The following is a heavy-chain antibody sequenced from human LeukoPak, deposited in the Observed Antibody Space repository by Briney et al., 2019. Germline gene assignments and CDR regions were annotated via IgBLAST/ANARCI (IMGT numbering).Heavy chain of an antibody. V-gene: IGHV4-39*01. CDR3: ARALNTYYYDSSGYYYRRGYYFDY. D-gene: IGHD3-22*01. J-gene: IGHJ4*02. CDR1: GGSISSSSYY. CDR2: IYYSGST. Sequence: PSETLSLTCTVSGGSISSSSYYWGWIRQPPGKGLEWIGSIYYSGSTYYNPSLKSRVTISVDTSKNQFSLKLSSVTAADTAVYYCARALNTYYYDSSGYYYRRGYYFDYWGQGTLVTVSS.